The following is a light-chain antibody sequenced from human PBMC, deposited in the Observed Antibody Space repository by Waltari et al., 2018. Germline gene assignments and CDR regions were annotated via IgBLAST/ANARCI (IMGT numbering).Light chain of an antibody. J-gene: IGLJ3*02. Sequence: QSALTQPASVSGSPGQSITIPCIGTINDVGLYDLVSWYHFHPGKAPKVLIYEVVKRPSGVPDRLSGSKSGNTASLTISGLQPEDEADYYCSSYTTRGTWVFGGGTKLTVL. CDR3: SSYTTRGTWV. V-gene: IGLV2-14*02. CDR1: INDVGLYDL. CDR2: EVV.